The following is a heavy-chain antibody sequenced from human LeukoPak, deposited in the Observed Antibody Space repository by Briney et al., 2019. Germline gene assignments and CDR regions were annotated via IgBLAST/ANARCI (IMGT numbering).Heavy chain of an antibody. V-gene: IGHV1-18*01. Sequence: ASVKVSCKASGYTFTSYGISWVRQAPGQGLEWMGWISAYNGNTNYAQKLQGRVTMTTDIYTSTAYMELRSLRSDDTAVYYCARAETYYDSSGYAAWGQGTLVTVSS. CDR2: ISAYNGNT. CDR3: ARAETYYDSSGYAA. CDR1: GYTFTSYG. J-gene: IGHJ5*02. D-gene: IGHD3-22*01.